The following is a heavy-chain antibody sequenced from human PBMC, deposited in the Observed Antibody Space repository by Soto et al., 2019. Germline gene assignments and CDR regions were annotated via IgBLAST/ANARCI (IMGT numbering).Heavy chain of an antibody. J-gene: IGHJ4*02. D-gene: IGHD3-10*01. Sequence: ASVKVSCKASGYTFTSYYMHWVRQAPGQGLEWMGIINPSGGSTSYAQKFQGRVTMTRDTSTSTVYMELSSLRSEDTAVYYCARDPVYGSGSYYNALDYWGQGTLVTVSS. CDR1: GYTFTSYY. V-gene: IGHV1-46*01. CDR3: ARDPVYGSGSYYNALDY. CDR2: INPSGGST.